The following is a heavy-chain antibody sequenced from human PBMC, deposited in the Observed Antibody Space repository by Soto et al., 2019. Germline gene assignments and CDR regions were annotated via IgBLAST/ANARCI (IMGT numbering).Heavy chain of an antibody. CDR1: GYTFTSYD. CDR2: MNPNSGNT. CDR3: VRAWQRDSAFDI. Sequence: ASVKVSCKASGYTFTSYDINWVRQATGQGLEWMGWMNPNSGNTGYAQKFQGRVTMTRNTSISTAYMELSSLRSEDTAVYYCVRAWQRDSAFDIWGQGTMVTVSS. V-gene: IGHV1-8*02. D-gene: IGHD6-25*01. J-gene: IGHJ3*02.